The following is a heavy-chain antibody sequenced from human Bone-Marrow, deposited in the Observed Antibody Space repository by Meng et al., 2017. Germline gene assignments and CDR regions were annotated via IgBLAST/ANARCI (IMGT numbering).Heavy chain of an antibody. J-gene: IGHJ4*02. CDR1: GGSFSGYY. Sequence: VQLHQWRACIFAPSETLHRTCAVYGGSFSGYYWSWIRQPPGKGLEWIGEINHSGSTNYNPSLKSRVTISVDTSKNQFSLKLSSVTAADTAVYYCARRLIAAAGNDYWGQGTLVTVSS. V-gene: IGHV4-34*01. D-gene: IGHD6-13*01. CDR3: ARRLIAAAGNDY. CDR2: INHSGST.